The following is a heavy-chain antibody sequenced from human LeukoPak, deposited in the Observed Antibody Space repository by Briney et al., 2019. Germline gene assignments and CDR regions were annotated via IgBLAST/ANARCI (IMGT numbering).Heavy chain of an antibody. CDR3: ARVWDIVVVPAADWAFDI. J-gene: IGHJ3*02. CDR2: ISAYNGNT. Sequence: AASVKVSCKASGYTFTSYGISWVRQAPGQGLEWMGWISAYNGNTNYAQKLLGRVTMTTDTSTSTAYMELRSLRSDDTAVYYCARVWDIVVVPAADWAFDIWGQGTMVTVSS. D-gene: IGHD2-2*01. V-gene: IGHV1-18*01. CDR1: GYTFTSYG.